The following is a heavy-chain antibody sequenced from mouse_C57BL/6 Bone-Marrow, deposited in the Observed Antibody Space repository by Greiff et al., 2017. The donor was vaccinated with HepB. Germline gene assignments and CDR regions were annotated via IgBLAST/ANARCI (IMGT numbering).Heavy chain of an antibody. J-gene: IGHJ4*01. Sequence: QVQLKESGAELVRPGASVTLSCKASGYTFTDYEMHWVKQTPVHGLEWIGAIDPETGGTAYNQKFKGKAILTADKSSSTAYMELRSLTSEDSAVYYCTRKGNYSYYYAMDYWGQGTSVTVSS. CDR2: IDPETGGT. CDR3: TRKGNYSYYYAMDY. V-gene: IGHV1-15*01. CDR1: GYTFTDYE. D-gene: IGHD2-1*01.